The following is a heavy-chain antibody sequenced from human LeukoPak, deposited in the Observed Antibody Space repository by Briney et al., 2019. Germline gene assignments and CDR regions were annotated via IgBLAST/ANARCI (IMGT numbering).Heavy chain of an antibody. J-gene: IGHJ6*02. D-gene: IGHD3-10*01. V-gene: IGHV4-61*01. CDR3: ARVVGYGSGSFYYYYGMDV. CDR2: IYYSGST. Sequence: SETLSLTCTVSGGSISSGSYYWSWIRQPPGKGLEWIGYIYYSGSTNYNPSLKSRVTISVDTSKNQFSLKLSSVTAADTAVYYCARVVGYGSGSFYYYYGMDVWGQGTTVTVSS. CDR1: GGSISSGSYY.